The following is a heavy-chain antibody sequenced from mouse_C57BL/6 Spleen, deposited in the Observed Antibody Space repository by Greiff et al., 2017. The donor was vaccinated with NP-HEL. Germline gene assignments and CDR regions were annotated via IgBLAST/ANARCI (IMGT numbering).Heavy chain of an antibody. J-gene: IGHJ2*01. CDR2: IRYDGSN. CDR3: AREGYYGSSRYYFDY. D-gene: IGHD1-1*01. Sequence: ESGPGLVKPSQSLSLTCSVTGYSITSGYYWNWIRQFPGNILEWMGYIRYDGSNNYNPSLKNQNSITRDTSKNQFFLKLNYVTTEDTATYYCAREGYYGSSRYYFDYWGQGTTLTVSS. CDR1: GYSITSGYY. V-gene: IGHV3-6*01.